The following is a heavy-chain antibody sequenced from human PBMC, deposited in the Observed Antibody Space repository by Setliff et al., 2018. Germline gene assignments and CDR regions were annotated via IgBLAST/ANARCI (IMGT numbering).Heavy chain of an antibody. CDR3: TRHEDRNKCTSSSCYRENDAFDV. D-gene: IGHD2-2*01. Sequence: GESLKISCKASGYIFTNYRIGWVRQMPGKGLEWMGVIYPGDSDTRYSPSFQGQVTVSADKSINTAYLQWSSLKASDTAIYYCTRHEDRNKCTSSSCYRENDAFDVWGQGAKVTVSS. V-gene: IGHV5-51*01. CDR2: IYPGDSDT. CDR1: GYIFTNYR. J-gene: IGHJ3*01.